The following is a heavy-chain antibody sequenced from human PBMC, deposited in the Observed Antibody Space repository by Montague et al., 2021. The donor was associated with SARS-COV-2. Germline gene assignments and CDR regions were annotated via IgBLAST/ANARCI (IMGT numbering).Heavy chain of an antibody. CDR1: GGSISSSSYY. CDR3: VMQLWLWGYFDY. J-gene: IGHJ4*02. V-gene: IGHV4-39*01. Sequence: SETLSLTCTVSGGSISSSSYYWGWIRQPPGKGLEWIGSIYYSGSTYYNPSLKSRVTISVDTSKNQFSLKLSSVTAADTAVYYCVMQLWLWGYFDYWGQGTLVTVSS. D-gene: IGHD5-18*01. CDR2: IYYSGST.